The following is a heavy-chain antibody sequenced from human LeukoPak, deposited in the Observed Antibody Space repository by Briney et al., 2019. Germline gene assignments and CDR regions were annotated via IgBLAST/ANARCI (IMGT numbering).Heavy chain of an antibody. J-gene: IGHJ4*02. CDR3: ARADYGDYPRIDY. V-gene: IGHV4-4*02. D-gene: IGHD4-17*01. CDR1: GGSISSSNW. Sequence: KSSETLSLTCAVSGGSISSSNWWSWVRQPPGKGLEWIGEIYHSGSTNYNPSLKSRVTISVDKSKNQFSLKLSSVTAGDTAVYYCARADYGDYPRIDYWGQGTLVTVSS. CDR2: IYHSGST.